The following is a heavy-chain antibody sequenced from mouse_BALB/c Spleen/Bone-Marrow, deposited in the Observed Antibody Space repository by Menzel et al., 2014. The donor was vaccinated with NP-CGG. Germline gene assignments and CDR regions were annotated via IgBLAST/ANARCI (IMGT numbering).Heavy chain of an antibody. J-gene: IGHJ4*01. D-gene: IGHD1-1*01. CDR1: GYSITSGYS. CDR3: ASTTVVALYAMDY. Sequence: DVKLQESGPDLVKPSQSLSPTCTVTGYSITSGYSWHWIRQFPGNKLEWMGYIHYSGSTNYNPSLRSRISITRDTSKNQFFLQFNSVTTEDTATYYCASTTVVALYAMDYWGQGTSVTVSS. V-gene: IGHV3-1*02. CDR2: IHYSGST.